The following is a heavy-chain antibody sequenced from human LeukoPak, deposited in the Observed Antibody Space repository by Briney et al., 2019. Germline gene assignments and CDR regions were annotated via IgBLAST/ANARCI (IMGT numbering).Heavy chain of an antibody. CDR2: ISSNGGRT. CDR3: ARVKGMATMSDYYYGMDV. J-gene: IGHJ6*02. D-gene: IGHD5-24*01. V-gene: IGHV3-64*01. CDR1: GFSFSSYA. Sequence: GGSLRLSCAASGFSFSSYAMHWVRQAPGKGLEYVSCISSNGGRTYYANSVKGRFTISRDNSKNTLYLQMGSLRAEDMAVYYCARVKGMATMSDYYYGMDVWGQGTTVTVSS.